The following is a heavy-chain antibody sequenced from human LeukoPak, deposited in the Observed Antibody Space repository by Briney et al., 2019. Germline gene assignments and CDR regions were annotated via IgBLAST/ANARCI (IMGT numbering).Heavy chain of an antibody. Sequence: HPGGSLRLSCAASGFTFSRYWMHWVRQAPGKGLVWVSRINSDARSTTYAGSVKGRFTISRDNAKNTLYLQMNRLRAEATAVYFCARSGPTYTSELDYWGQGTLVTVSS. D-gene: IGHD6-19*01. V-gene: IGHV3-74*01. CDR2: INSDARST. CDR1: GFTFSRYW. J-gene: IGHJ4*02. CDR3: ARSGPTYTSELDY.